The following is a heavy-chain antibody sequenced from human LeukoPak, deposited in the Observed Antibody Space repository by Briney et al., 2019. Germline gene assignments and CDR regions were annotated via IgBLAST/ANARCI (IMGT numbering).Heavy chain of an antibody. CDR1: GFNFDRYT. Sequence: GGSLRLSCATSGFNFDRYTIHWVRQAPGKGLEWVSLAGWAGGTTYYSDSVRGRFTISRDGGKNSVYLQMNSLTTDDTAFYFCAKELDTMFFDYWGQGALVTVSS. J-gene: IGHJ4*02. CDR3: AKELDTMFFDY. D-gene: IGHD5-18*01. V-gene: IGHV3-43*01. CDR2: AGWAGGTT.